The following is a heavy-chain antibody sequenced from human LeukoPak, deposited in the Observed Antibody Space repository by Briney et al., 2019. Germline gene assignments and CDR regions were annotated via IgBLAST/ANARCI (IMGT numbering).Heavy chain of an antibody. Sequence: GGSLRLSCAASGFTFSSYGMRWVRQAPEKGREWVAVISCDGSNKYYADSVKGRFTISRDNSKNRLYLQMNRLRGEERGVYYCAKISRGDLLYYDYVWGSYREFDYWGQGTLVTVSS. D-gene: IGHD3-16*02. CDR3: AKISRGDLLYYDYVWGSYREFDY. V-gene: IGHV3-30*18. CDR2: ISCDGSNK. J-gene: IGHJ4*02. CDR1: GFTFSSYG.